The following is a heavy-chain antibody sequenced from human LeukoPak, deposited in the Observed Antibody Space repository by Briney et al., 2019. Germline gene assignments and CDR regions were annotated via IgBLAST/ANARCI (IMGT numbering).Heavy chain of an antibody. D-gene: IGHD3-9*01. V-gene: IGHV3-30*04. CDR3: AKDSLAINYDILTGYYLRAGNPDY. CDR2: ISYDGSNK. CDR1: GFTFNNYA. Sequence: GGSLRLSCAASGFTFNNYAMHWVRQAPGKGLEWVAVISYDGSNKYYADSVKGRFTISRDNSKNTLYLQMNSLRAEDTAVYYCAKDSLAINYDILTGYYLRAGNPDYWGQGTLVTVSS. J-gene: IGHJ4*02.